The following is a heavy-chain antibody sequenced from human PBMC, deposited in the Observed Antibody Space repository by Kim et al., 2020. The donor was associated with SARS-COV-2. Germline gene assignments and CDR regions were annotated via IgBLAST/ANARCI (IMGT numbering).Heavy chain of an antibody. J-gene: IGHJ1*01. D-gene: IGHD3-22*01. CDR3: ARDWSPDDSSGYYTRSYFQH. V-gene: IGHV4-4*02. CDR2: IYHSGST. CDR1: GGSISSSNW. Sequence: SETLSLTCAVSGGSISSSNWWSWVRQPPGKGLEWIGEIYHSGSTNYNPSLKSRVTISVDKSKNQFSLKLSSVTAADTAVYYCARDWSPDDSSGYYTRSYFQHWGQGTLVTVSS.